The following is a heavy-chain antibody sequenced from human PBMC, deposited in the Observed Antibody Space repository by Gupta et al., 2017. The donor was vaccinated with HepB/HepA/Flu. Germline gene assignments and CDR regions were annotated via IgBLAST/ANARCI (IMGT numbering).Heavy chain of an antibody. CDR1: GGSISSSSYY. J-gene: IGHJ4*02. D-gene: IGHD3-22*01. CDR2: IYYSGST. CDR3: ATTNDDDSSGRPPAGE. V-gene: IGHV4-39*01. Sequence: QLQLQESGPGLVKPSETLSLTCTVSGGSISSSSYYWGWIRQPPGKGLEGIGSIYYSGSTYYNRDRKSRVTISVDTSKNQCALKLSSVTAAETAVYYCATTNDDDSSGRPPAGEGGQGTLVTVSS.